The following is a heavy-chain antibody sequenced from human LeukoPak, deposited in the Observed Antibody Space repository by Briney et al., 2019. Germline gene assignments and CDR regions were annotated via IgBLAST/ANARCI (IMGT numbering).Heavy chain of an antibody. V-gene: IGHV3-23*01. CDR1: GFTFSSYA. CDR3: AKDWGGGDYDFGY. D-gene: IGHD4-17*01. CDR2: ISGSGCST. Sequence: RPGGSLRLSCAASGFTFSSYAMSWVRQAPGKGLESVSAISGSGCSTYYADSVKGRFTNTRDNSKNTLNLQMNSLRAEDTAVYYCAKDWGGGDYDFGYWGQGTLVTVSS. J-gene: IGHJ4*02.